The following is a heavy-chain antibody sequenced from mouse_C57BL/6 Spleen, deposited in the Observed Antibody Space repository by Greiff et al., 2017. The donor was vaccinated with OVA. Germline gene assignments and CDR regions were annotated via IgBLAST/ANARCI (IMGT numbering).Heavy chain of an antibody. J-gene: IGHJ3*01. CDR1: GFSLTSYG. CDR2: IWSGGST. V-gene: IGHV2-2*01. Sequence: VKLMESGPGLVQPSQSLSITCTVSGFSLTSYGVHWVRQSPGKGLEWLGVIWSGGSTDYNAAFISRLSISKDNSKSQVFFKMNSLQADDTAIYYCARKGGYGSSSWFAYWGQGTLVTVSA. CDR3: ARKGGYGSSSWFAY. D-gene: IGHD1-1*01.